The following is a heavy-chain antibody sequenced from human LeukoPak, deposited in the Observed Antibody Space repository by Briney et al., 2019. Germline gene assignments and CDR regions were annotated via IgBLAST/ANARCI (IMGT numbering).Heavy chain of an antibody. CDR3: AREGIVVVPAAIYYYYYMDV. V-gene: IGHV4-4*07. J-gene: IGHJ6*03. CDR2: IYTSGST. D-gene: IGHD2-2*01. CDR1: GGSISSYY. Sequence: SETLSLTCTVSGGSISSYYWSWIRQPAGKGLEWIGRIYTSGSTNYNPPLKSRVTMSVDTSKNQFSLKLSSVTAADTAVYYCAREGIVVVPAAIYYYYYMDVWGKGTTVTVSS.